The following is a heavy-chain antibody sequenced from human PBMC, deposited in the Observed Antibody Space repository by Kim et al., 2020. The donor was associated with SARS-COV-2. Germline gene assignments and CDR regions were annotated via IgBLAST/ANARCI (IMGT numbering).Heavy chain of an antibody. D-gene: IGHD1-26*01. CDR3: AKDIGTPHYWNFDL. CDR2: IYISGART. J-gene: IGHJ2*01. Sequence: GGSLRLSCLASGFTFRNYAMTWVRQAPGKGLEWVSSIYISGARTEYADAVKGRYTISRDDSKNTLHLQMNSLKTEDTAIYYCAKDIGTPHYWNFDLWGRGTLVTVSS. V-gene: IGHV3-23*01. CDR1: GFTFRNYA.